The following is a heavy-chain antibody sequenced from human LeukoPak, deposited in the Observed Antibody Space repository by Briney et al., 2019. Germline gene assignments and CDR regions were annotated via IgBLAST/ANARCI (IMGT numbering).Heavy chain of an antibody. Sequence: SETLSLTCTVSGGSLSSYYWSWIRQPPGKGLEGSGYIYYSGSTNYNPSLTSGVTISVDTSKKQCSLKLSSVTAADTAVYYCARDRSSTHFDYWGQGTLVTVSS. CDR3: ARDRSSTHFDY. CDR2: IYYSGST. V-gene: IGHV4-59*01. D-gene: IGHD1-26*01. CDR1: GGSLSSYY. J-gene: IGHJ4*02.